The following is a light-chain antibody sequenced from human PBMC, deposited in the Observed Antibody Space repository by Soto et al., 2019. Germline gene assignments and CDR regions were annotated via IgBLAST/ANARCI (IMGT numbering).Light chain of an antibody. V-gene: IGKV3-20*01. Sequence: EIVLTQSTDTLSLSPGERATLSCRASQSVSSSYLAWYQQTPGQAPRLLIYGTSNRATGIPDRFSGSGSGTEFTLTISRLEPEDFAVYYCQQYGNSRWTFGQGTKVEIK. CDR1: QSVSSSY. J-gene: IGKJ1*01. CDR2: GTS. CDR3: QQYGNSRWT.